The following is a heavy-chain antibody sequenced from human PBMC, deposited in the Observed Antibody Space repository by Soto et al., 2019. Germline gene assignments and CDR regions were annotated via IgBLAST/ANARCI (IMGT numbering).Heavy chain of an antibody. J-gene: IGHJ3*01. Sequence: GRPMRIPWSASGLSFIIFLMNCIRQAPGKGVEWVSALYDVDGSFCADSVKGRFTTSSDSSKTTVYLQMNDLRPDDTAVYYCATWHEREHAYDVWGQGTKVTVSS. D-gene: IGHD1-1*01. CDR3: ATWHEREHAYDV. CDR1: GLSFIIFL. CDR2: LYDVDGS. V-gene: IGHV3-53*01.